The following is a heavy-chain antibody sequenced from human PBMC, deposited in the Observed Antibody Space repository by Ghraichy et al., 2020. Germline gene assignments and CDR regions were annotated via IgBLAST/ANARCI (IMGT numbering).Heavy chain of an antibody. CDR1: GGSVSSGSYY. Sequence: SETLSLTCTVSGGSVSSGSYYWSWIRQPPGKGLEWIGYIYYSGSTNYNPSLKSRVTISVDTSKNQFSLKLSSVTAADTAVYYCARDGSSGFPFDYWGQGTLVTASS. CDR2: IYYSGST. D-gene: IGHD6-19*01. J-gene: IGHJ4*02. CDR3: ARDGSSGFPFDY. V-gene: IGHV4-61*01.